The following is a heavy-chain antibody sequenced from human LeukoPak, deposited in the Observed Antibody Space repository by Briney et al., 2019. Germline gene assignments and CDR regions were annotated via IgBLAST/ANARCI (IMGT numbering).Heavy chain of an antibody. D-gene: IGHD6-13*01. Sequence: PSGTLSLTCAVSGASITYWWSWVRHPPGKGLEWIGEIYHSGSTNYNPSLKSRVTISVDKSKNQFSLKLSSVTAADTAVYYCASRTGYSSTTPTDYWGQGTLVTVSS. CDR1: GASITYW. V-gene: IGHV4-4*02. J-gene: IGHJ4*02. CDR2: IYHSGST. CDR3: ASRTGYSSTTPTDY.